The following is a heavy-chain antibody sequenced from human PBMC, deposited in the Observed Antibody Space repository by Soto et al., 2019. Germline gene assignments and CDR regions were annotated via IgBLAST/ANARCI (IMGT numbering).Heavy chain of an antibody. CDR2: IRGSGGET. CDR3: AKGDQERQWVFLHN. Sequence: EVQLLESGGGLVHPGGSLRLSCIASGFTFSNYAMTWVRQAPGKGMEWVSAIRGSGGETFYADSVQGRFTISRDNSRMTLYLQMNSLRAEDTAVYYCAKGDQERQWVFLHNWGQGTLVTVSS. V-gene: IGHV3-23*01. CDR1: GFTFSNYA. D-gene: IGHD2-8*01. J-gene: IGHJ4*02.